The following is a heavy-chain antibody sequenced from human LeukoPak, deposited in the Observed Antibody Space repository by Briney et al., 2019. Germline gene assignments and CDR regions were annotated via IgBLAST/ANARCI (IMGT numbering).Heavy chain of an antibody. V-gene: IGHV3-74*01. CDR2: INSDGSWT. J-gene: IGHJ4*02. D-gene: IGHD6-19*01. Sequence: GGSLRLSCAASGSYWMHWVRQAPGKGLVWVSHINSDGSWTSYADSVKGRFTISKDNAKNTVYLQMNSLRAEDTAVYYCARDLAVAGTEFDYWGQGTLVTVSS. CDR1: GSYW. CDR3: ARDLAVAGTEFDY.